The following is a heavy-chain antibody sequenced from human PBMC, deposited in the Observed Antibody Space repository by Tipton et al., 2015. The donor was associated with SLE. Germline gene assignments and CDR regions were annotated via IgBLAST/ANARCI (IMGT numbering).Heavy chain of an antibody. Sequence: TLSLTCAVYGGSFSGYYWNWIRQPPGKGLDWIGEINHSGSTNYNPSLKSRVTISVDTSKNQFSLKLSSVTAADTAVYYCARALTGGPFGYWGQGTLVTVSS. V-gene: IGHV4-34*01. CDR1: GGSFSGYY. J-gene: IGHJ4*02. CDR3: ARALTGGPFGY. CDR2: INHSGST. D-gene: IGHD7-27*01.